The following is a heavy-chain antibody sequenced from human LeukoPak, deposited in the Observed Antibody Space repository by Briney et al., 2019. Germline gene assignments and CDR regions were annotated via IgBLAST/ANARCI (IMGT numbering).Heavy chain of an antibody. Sequence: SETLSLTCTISAGSFSSGGYYWSWIRQHPGKGLEWIGYIYYSGSTNYNPSLQSRVTISVDTSKNQFSLKVSSVSAADTAVYYCARGNRPYGEHEAFDIWGHGTTVTVSP. J-gene: IGHJ3*02. CDR1: AGSFSSGGYY. V-gene: IGHV4-31*03. CDR3: ARGNRPYGEHEAFDI. CDR2: IYYSGST. D-gene: IGHD3-10*01.